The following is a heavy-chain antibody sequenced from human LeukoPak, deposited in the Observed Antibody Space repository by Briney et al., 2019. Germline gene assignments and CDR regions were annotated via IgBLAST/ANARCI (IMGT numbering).Heavy chain of an antibody. CDR3: ARGGHSGYDYPPLYFDY. V-gene: IGHV1-18*01. CDR1: GYTFTSYG. J-gene: IGHJ4*02. CDR2: ISAFNGNT. D-gene: IGHD5-12*01. Sequence: ASVKVSCKASGYTFTSYGIGWVRQAPGQGLEWMGWISAFNGNTKYAQKFQGGVTMTTDTSTSTAYMEVRSLRSDDTAVYYCARGGHSGYDYPPLYFDYWGQGTLVTVSS.